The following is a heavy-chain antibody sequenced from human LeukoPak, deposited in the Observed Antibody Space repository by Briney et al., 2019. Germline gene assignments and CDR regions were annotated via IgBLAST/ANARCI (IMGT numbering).Heavy chain of an antibody. J-gene: IGHJ5*02. CDR3: ARDEQDSSSWYAHWFDP. D-gene: IGHD6-13*01. Sequence: GASVKVSCKASGGTFSSYTISWVRQAPGQGLEWMGGIIPIFNTAHYAQTFQGRVTITADASTSTAYMELNSLRSEDTAVYYCARDEQDSSSWYAHWFDPWGQGTLVTVSS. CDR2: IIPIFNTA. CDR1: GGTFSSYT. V-gene: IGHV1-69*13.